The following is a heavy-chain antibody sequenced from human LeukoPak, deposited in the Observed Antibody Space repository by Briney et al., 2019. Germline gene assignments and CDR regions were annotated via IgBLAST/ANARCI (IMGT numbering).Heavy chain of an antibody. CDR3: ARANDNYYYYYMDV. Sequence: PGGSLRLSCAASGFTVSSNYMNWVRQAPGKGLEWVSVFYSGGSTYYADSVKGRFTISRDTSKNTLYLQMNSLRAEDTAVYYCARANDNYYYYYMDVWGKGTTVTISS. V-gene: IGHV3-53*01. CDR1: GFTVSSNY. D-gene: IGHD3-9*01. J-gene: IGHJ6*03. CDR2: FYSGGST.